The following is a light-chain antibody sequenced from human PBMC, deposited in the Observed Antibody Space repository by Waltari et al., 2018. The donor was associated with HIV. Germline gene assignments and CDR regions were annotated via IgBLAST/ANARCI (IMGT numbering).Light chain of an antibody. Sequence: DIQMTQSPSSLSASVGDRVTITCRASQDIKNYLAWFQHKPGKAPKSVIFGASSLQSGVPSKFSGSGFGTDFTLTITSLQPEDFATYYCQQYNTYPHTFGQGTKLEIK. CDR1: QDIKNY. CDR2: GAS. J-gene: IGKJ2*01. V-gene: IGKV1-16*02. CDR3: QQYNTYPHT.